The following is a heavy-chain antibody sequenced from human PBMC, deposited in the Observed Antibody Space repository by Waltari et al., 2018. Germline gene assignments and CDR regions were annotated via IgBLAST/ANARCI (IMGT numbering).Heavy chain of an antibody. CDR1: GYTSSSYL. CDR3: ARGIAVGGVYWYFDL. Sequence: EVQLVQSGAEVKKPGESLKISCKGSGYTSSSYLIAWVRQVPGKGLEWMGMIYPRDSDTRYSPSLQGQVTISADKSISTAYLHWSSLKASDTAMYYCARGIAVGGVYWYFDLWGRGTLVTVSS. D-gene: IGHD2-8*02. CDR2: IYPRDSDT. V-gene: IGHV5-51*01. J-gene: IGHJ2*01.